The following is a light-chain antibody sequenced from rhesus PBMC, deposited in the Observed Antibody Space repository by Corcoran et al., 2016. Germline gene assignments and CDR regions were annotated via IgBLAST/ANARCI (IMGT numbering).Light chain of an antibody. Sequence: DIQMTQSPSSLSASVGDRVTITCRASENVNNYLNWYQQKPGKAPTFLIYKASTVQSGVPSRFRGSGSGTDYTFTVSSLQPDDVATYYCQHGYGTPLTFGGGTKVELQ. V-gene: IGKV1-74*01. J-gene: IGKJ4*01. CDR1: ENVNNY. CDR2: KAS. CDR3: QHGYGTPLT.